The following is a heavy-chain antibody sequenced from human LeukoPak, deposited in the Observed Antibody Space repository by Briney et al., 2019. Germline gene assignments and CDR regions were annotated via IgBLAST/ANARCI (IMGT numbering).Heavy chain of an antibody. V-gene: IGHV3-21*01. J-gene: IGHJ4*02. D-gene: IGHD3-10*01. CDR2: ISSSSSYI. CDR3: ARGRWFGELLYFDY. CDR1: GFTFSSYS. Sequence: NPGGSLRLSCAASGFTFSSYSMNWVRQAPGKGLEWVSSISSSSSYIYYADSVKGRFTISRDSAKNSLYLQMNSLRAEDTAVYYCARGRWFGELLYFDYWGQGTLVTVSS.